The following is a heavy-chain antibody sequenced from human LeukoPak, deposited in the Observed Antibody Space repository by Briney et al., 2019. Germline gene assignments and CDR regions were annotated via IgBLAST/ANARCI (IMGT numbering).Heavy chain of an antibody. D-gene: IGHD5-24*01. Sequence: GGSLRLSCAASGFTFSSYSMNWARQAPGKGLEWVSSISGKTGTTYYADSVKGRFTISRDSSKTTLYLQMNSLRAEDTAVYYCAKINSRDGYDYDSFDYWGQGTLVTVSS. CDR2: ISGKTGTT. J-gene: IGHJ4*02. CDR1: GFTFSSYS. V-gene: IGHV3-23*01. CDR3: AKINSRDGYDYDSFDY.